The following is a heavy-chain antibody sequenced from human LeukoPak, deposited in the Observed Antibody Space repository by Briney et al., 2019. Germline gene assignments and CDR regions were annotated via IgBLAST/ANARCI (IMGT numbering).Heavy chain of an antibody. J-gene: IGHJ5*02. CDR1: GFTFSIYA. CDR2: ISYDGSNK. Sequence: PRGSLRLSCVASGFTFSIYAMHWVRQAPGKGLEWVAVISYDGSNKYHTDSVKGRFTISRDNSKNTLYLQMNSLRAEDTAVYYCARDYMRYCFDPWGQGTLVTVSS. D-gene: IGHD2-2*01. CDR3: ARDYMRYCFDP. V-gene: IGHV3-30-3*01.